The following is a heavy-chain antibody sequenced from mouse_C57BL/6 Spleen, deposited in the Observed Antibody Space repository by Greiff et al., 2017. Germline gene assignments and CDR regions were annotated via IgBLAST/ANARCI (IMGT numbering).Heavy chain of an antibody. CDR3: ASAYYDYAWFAY. V-gene: IGHV3-6*01. CDR2: ISYDGSN. J-gene: IGHJ3*01. Sequence: EVQLQQSGPGLVKPSQSLSLTCSVTGYSITSGYYWNWIRQFPGNKLEWMGYISYDGSNNYNPSLKNRISITRDTSKNQFFLKLNSVTTEDTATYYCASAYYDYAWFAYWGQGTLVTVSA. CDR1: GYSITSGYY. D-gene: IGHD2-4*01.